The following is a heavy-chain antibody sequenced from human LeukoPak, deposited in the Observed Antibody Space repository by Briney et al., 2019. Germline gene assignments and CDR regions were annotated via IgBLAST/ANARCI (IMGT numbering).Heavy chain of an antibody. J-gene: IGHJ3*02. V-gene: IGHV6-1*01. CDR2: TYYRSKWFN. Sequence: SQTLSLTCAISGDSVSSNSAAWSWIRQSPSRGLEWQGRTYYRSKWFNDYAVSVKSRITINPDTSKNQFSLQLNSVTPEDTAVYYCARDIPARPRAFDIWGQGTEVTVSS. D-gene: IGHD6-6*01. CDR3: ARDIPARPRAFDI. CDR1: GDSVSSNSAA.